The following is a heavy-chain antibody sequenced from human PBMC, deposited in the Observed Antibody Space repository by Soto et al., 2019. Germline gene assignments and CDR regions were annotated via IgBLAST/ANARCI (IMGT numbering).Heavy chain of an antibody. Sequence: EVQLLESGGGLVQPGGSLRLSCAASGFTFSSYAMRWVRQAPVKGLEWVSAISGSGGSTYYADSVKGRFTISRDNSKNTLYLQMNSLIAEDTAVYYCARRGSGIYYDYWGQGTLVTVYS. CDR3: ARRGSGIYYDY. J-gene: IGHJ4*02. CDR1: GFTFSSYA. V-gene: IGHV3-23*01. D-gene: IGHD1-26*01. CDR2: ISGSGGST.